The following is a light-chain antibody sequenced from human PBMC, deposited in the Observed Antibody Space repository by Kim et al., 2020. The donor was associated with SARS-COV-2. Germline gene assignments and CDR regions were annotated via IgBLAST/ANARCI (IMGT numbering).Light chain of an antibody. CDR3: QQSYSDPFT. CDR2: TAS. Sequence: DIQMTQSPSSLSASVGDRVTITCRASQTIRRYLNWYQQKPGKAPKVLIYTASGLQSGVPSRFSGSGSGTDFTLTISSLEPEDSAFYYCQQSYSDPFTFGQGTKLE. CDR1: QTIRRY. J-gene: IGKJ2*01. V-gene: IGKV1-39*01.